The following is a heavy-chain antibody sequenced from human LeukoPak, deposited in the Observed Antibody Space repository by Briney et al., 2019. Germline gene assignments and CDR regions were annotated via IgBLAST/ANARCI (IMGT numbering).Heavy chain of an antibody. CDR3: ARRGYSYGSYYFDY. J-gene: IGHJ4*02. CDR1: GGSISSYY. Sequence: PSETLSLTCTVSGGSISSYYWSWIRQPPGKGLEWIGYIYTSGSTNYNPSLKSRVTISVDTSKNQFSLKLSSVTAADAAVYYCARRGYSYGSYYFDYWGQGTLVTVSS. V-gene: IGHV4-4*09. CDR2: IYTSGST. D-gene: IGHD5-18*01.